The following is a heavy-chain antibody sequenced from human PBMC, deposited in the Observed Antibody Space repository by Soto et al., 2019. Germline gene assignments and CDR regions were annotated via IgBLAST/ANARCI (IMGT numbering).Heavy chain of an antibody. CDR3: ARAEQLALSTNYYYYYGMDV. V-gene: IGHV4-4*02. J-gene: IGHJ6*02. D-gene: IGHD6-13*01. CDR2: IYHSGST. CDR1: GDSISSSNW. Sequence: SETLSLTCAVSGDSISSSNWWSWVRQPPGKGLEWIGEIYHSGSTNYNPSLKSRVTISVDKSKNQFSLKLSSVTAADTAVYYCARAEQLALSTNYYYYYGMDVWGQGTTVTVSS.